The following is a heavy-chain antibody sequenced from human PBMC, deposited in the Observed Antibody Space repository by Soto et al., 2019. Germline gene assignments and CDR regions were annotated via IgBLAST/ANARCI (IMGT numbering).Heavy chain of an antibody. CDR1: GFTFSSYV. CDR2: VHYDGTKK. Sequence: QVQLVESGGGVVQPGTSLRLSCAPSGFTFSSYVMHWVRQAPGKGLEWVAVVHYDGTKKYYADSVRGRFTISRDNSEYILYLQMNSLRPDDTAVYFCARETSYDFWSGPQTMDVWGQGTTVTVSS. CDR3: ARETSYDFWSGPQTMDV. J-gene: IGHJ6*02. V-gene: IGHV3-33*01. D-gene: IGHD3-3*01.